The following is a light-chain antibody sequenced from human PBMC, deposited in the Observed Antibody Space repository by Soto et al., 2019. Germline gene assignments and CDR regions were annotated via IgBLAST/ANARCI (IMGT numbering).Light chain of an antibody. J-gene: IGLJ1*01. CDR2: GNN. CDR3: QSFDSSLSAYV. CDR1: SSNIGTGSD. V-gene: IGLV1-40*01. Sequence: QSVLTQSPSVSGAPGQRVTISCTGSSSNIGTGSDVRWYQHLPGAAPRLLLYGNNNRPSGVPDRFSGSKSGTSASLAITGLQAEDEADYYCQSFDSSLSAYVFGPGTQLTVL.